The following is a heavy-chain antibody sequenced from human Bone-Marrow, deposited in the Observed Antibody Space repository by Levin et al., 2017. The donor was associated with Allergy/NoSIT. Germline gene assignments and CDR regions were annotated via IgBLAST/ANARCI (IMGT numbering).Heavy chain of an antibody. CDR3: ARVDCSGGTCYSSWFDP. CDR1: GDRVSSNSAA. V-gene: IGHV6-1*01. D-gene: IGHD2-15*01. CDR2: TYYRSKWYN. Sequence: PSPTLSLPCAISGDRVSSNSAAWNWIRQSPSRGLEWLGRTYYRSKWYNDYAVSVKSRITINPDTSKNQFSLQLNSVTPEDTAVYYCARVDCSGGTCYSSWFDPWGQGTLVTVSS. J-gene: IGHJ5*02.